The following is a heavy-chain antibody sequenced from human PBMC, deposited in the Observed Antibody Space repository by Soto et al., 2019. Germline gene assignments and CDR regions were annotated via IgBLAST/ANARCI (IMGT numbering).Heavy chain of an antibody. J-gene: IGHJ6*02. CDR3: ARGGQAPYYYYGMDV. Sequence: QVQVVQSGDEVKKPGASVKVSCKASGYTFTNYGFSWVRQAPGQGLEWMGWISGYNGNTKYAEKFQGRVTMTTDTSTSTARMELRSLRSDDTAVYYCARGGQAPYYYYGMDVWGQGTAVTVSS. V-gene: IGHV1-18*01. CDR1: GYTFTNYG. CDR2: ISGYNGNT.